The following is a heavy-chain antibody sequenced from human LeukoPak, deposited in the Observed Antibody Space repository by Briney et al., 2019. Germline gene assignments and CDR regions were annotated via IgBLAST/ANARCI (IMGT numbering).Heavy chain of an antibody. CDR3: ARGSGYNYYYYYGMDV. J-gene: IGHJ6*02. CDR2: IYSDGST. Sequence: GGSLRLSCAASGFTVSSNYMSWVRQAPGKGLEWVSVIYSDGSTYYADSVKGRFTISRDNSKNTLYLQMNSLRAEDTAVYCCARGSGYNYYYYYGMDVWGQGTTVTVSS. V-gene: IGHV3-66*01. CDR1: GFTVSSNY. D-gene: IGHD3-10*01.